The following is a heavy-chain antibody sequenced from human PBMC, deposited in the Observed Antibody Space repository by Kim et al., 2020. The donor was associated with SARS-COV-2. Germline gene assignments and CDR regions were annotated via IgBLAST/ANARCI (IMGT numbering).Heavy chain of an antibody. CDR1: GYTFTSYY. J-gene: IGHJ6*02. V-gene: IGHV1-46*01. CDR3: ARGVYGSGSEGGFGVDV. Sequence: ASVKVSCKASGYTFTSYYMNWVRQAPGQGLEWMGLINPSGGSTSYAQRFQGRVTMTRDTSTSTVYMVVSSLRSEDTAVYYCARGVYGSGSEGGFGVDVWGQGTTVTVSS. D-gene: IGHD3-10*01. CDR2: INPSGGST.